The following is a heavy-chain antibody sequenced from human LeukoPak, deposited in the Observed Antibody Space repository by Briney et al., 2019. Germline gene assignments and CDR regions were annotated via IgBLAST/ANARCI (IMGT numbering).Heavy chain of an antibody. CDR2: ISGSGGST. Sequence: GGSLRLSCAASGFTFSSYATSWVRQAPGKGLEWVSAISGSGGSTYYADSVKGRFTISRDNSKNTLYLQMNSLRAEDTAVYYCAKDTDCSSTSCPGGFDPWGQGTLVTVSS. V-gene: IGHV3-23*01. CDR1: GFTFSSYA. J-gene: IGHJ5*02. D-gene: IGHD2-2*01. CDR3: AKDTDCSSTSCPGGFDP.